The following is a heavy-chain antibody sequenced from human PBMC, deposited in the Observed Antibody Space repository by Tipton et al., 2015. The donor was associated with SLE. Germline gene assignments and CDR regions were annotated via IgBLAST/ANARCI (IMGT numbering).Heavy chain of an antibody. CDR3: ARVLLDDILTGYSHDAFDI. D-gene: IGHD3-9*01. Sequence: TLSLTCAVSGYSISSGYYWGWIRPPPGKGLEWIGSIYHSGSTYYNPSLKSRVTISVDTSKNQFSLKLSSVTAADTAVYYCARVLLDDILTGYSHDAFDIWGQGTMVTVSS. CDR2: IYHSGST. J-gene: IGHJ3*02. CDR1: GYSISSGYY. V-gene: IGHV4-38-2*01.